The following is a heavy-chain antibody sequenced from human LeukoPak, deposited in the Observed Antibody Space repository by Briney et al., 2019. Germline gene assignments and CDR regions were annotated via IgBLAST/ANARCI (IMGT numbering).Heavy chain of an antibody. CDR3: ARDRLGGDLTGESLY. Sequence: AAVKVSCKTSGYPFDNFGLTWVRQAPGQGLEWMGWISAYNGNTHYAQKFRDRLTMTTDTSTRTAYLELRSLKSDDTAVYYCARDRLGGDLTGESLYWGQGTLVTVSS. J-gene: IGHJ4*02. CDR2: ISAYNGNT. CDR1: GYPFDNFG. D-gene: IGHD4-17*01. V-gene: IGHV1-18*01.